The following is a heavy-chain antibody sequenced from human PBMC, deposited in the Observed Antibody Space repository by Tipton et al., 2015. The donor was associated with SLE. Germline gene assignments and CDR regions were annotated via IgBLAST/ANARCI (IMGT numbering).Heavy chain of an antibody. CDR1: GFTFDDYA. CDR2: VSWNSGII. V-gene: IGHV3-9*01. CDR3: ARDLWELPLYYYYMDV. D-gene: IGHD1-26*01. J-gene: IGHJ6*03. Sequence: SLRLSCATSGFTFDDYAMHWVRQAPGKGLEWVSGVSWNSGIIGYADSVKGRFTISRDNSKNTLYLQMNSLRAEDTAVYYCARDLWELPLYYYYMDVWGKGTTVTVSS.